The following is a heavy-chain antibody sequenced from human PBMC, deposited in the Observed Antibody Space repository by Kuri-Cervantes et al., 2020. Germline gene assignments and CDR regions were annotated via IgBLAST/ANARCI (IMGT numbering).Heavy chain of an antibody. Sequence: SETLSLTCTVSGGSISSYYWSWIRQPPGKGLEWIGYIYYSGSTYYNPSLKSRVTISVDTSKNQFSLKLSSVTAADTAVYYCARGDDDFWSGYYYYFDYWGQGTMVTVSS. CDR1: GGSISSYY. D-gene: IGHD3-3*01. J-gene: IGHJ4*02. CDR2: IYYSGST. V-gene: IGHV4-59*01. CDR3: ARGDDDFWSGYYYYFDY.